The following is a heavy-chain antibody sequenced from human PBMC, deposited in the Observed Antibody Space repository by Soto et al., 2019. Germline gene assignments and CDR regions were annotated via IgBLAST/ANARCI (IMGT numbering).Heavy chain of an antibody. J-gene: IGHJ6*03. V-gene: IGHV4-39*07. CDR2: INHSGST. CDR3: ARGNRRITIFGVVGGYYYYMDV. Sequence: SETLSLTCTVSGASISSSSFYWGWIRQPPGKGLEWIASINHSGSTFYNPSLKSRVTISVDTSKNQFSLKLSSVTAADTAVYYCARGNRRITIFGVVGGYYYYMDVWGKGTTVTVPS. D-gene: IGHD3-3*01. CDR1: GASISSSSFY.